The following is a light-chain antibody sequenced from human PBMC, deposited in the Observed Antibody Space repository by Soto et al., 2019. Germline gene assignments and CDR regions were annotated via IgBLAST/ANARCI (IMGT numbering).Light chain of an antibody. CDR1: ISDFVVYNY. J-gene: IGLJ1*01. CDR3: SSHTTSSALQV. Sequence: QSVLTQPASVSGSPGQSITISCTGTISDFVVYNYVSWYQQHPGKAPKLMIYGVSNRPSGVSYRFSGSKSGNTASLTISGLQAEDEADYYCSSHTTSSALQVFGSGTKLTVL. V-gene: IGLV2-14*01. CDR2: GVS.